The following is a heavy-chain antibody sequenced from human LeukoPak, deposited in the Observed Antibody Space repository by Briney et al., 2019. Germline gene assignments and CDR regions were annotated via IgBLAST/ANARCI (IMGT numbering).Heavy chain of an antibody. Sequence: SETLSLTCTVSGDSITSYYWNWIRQPPGKGLEWIGLFYYSGSSVRTYFNPSLKSRVTISVDTSKNQFSLKLSSVTAADTAVYYCARPATGNWYFDLWGRGTLVTVSS. CDR1: GDSITSYY. CDR3: ARPATGNWYFDL. V-gene: IGHV4-59*01. CDR2: FYYSGSSVRT. J-gene: IGHJ2*01. D-gene: IGHD1-1*01.